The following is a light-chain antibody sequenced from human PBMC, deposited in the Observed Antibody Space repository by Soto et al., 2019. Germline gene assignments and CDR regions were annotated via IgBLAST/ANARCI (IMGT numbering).Light chain of an antibody. Sequence: QSVLTQPPSVSAAPGQKVTISCSGSSSNIGGNSVSWYQHHPGKVPKLIIYERSKRPSGVSDRFSGSKSGNTASLTISGLQAEEEADYYCCSFTSSNTHVFGAGTKVTVL. V-gene: IGLV2-23*01. CDR3: CSFTSSNTHV. J-gene: IGLJ1*01. CDR1: SSNIGGNS. CDR2: ERS.